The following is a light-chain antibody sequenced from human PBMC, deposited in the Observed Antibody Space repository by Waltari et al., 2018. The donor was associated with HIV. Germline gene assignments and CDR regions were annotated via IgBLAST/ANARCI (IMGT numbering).Light chain of an antibody. CDR3: QQYGSSPWT. V-gene: IGKV3-20*01. CDR2: GAS. CDR1: QSVSSSY. Sequence: EIVLTQSPGTLSLSPGERATLSGRASQSVSSSYLAWYQQKPGQAPRLLIYGASSRATGIPDRFSGSGSGTDFTLTISRLEPEDFAVYYCQQYGSSPWTFGQGTKLEIK. J-gene: IGKJ2*01.